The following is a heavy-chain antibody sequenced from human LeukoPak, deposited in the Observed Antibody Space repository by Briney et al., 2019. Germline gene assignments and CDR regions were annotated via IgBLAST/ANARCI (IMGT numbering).Heavy chain of an antibody. J-gene: IGHJ4*02. V-gene: IGHV3-21*01. CDR3: ARVDRDSSSWTFDY. CDR2: ISSSSGYI. CDR1: GFTFSSYE. Sequence: GGSLRLSCAASGFTFSSYEMNWVRQAPGKGLEWVSSISSSSGYIYYADSVKGRFTISRDNAKNSLYLQMNSLRAEDTAVYYCARVDRDSSSWTFDYWGQGTLVTVSS. D-gene: IGHD6-13*01.